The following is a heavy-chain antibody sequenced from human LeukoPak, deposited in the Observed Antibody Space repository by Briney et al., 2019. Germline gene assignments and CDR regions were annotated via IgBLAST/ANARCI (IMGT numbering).Heavy chain of an antibody. V-gene: IGHV3-30*01. CDR3: ARESGSYGYIDY. CDR1: GFTFSSYA. D-gene: IGHD1-26*01. CDR2: ISYDGSNK. J-gene: IGHJ4*02. Sequence: PGRSLRLSCAASGFTFSSYAMHXVRQXPGKXXXXXAVISYDGSNKYYXDSVKGRFTXSRDNSKNTLYLQMNSLRAEDTAVYYCARESGSYGYIDYWGQGTLVTVSS.